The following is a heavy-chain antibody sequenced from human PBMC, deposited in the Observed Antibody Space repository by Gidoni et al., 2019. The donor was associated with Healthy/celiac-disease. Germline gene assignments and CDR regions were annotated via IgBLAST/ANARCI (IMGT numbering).Heavy chain of an antibody. Sequence: EVQLLESGGGLVQPGGSLRLSCAASGFTFSSYAMSWVRQAPGKGLEWVSAISGSGGSTYYADSVKGRFTISRDNSKNTLYLQMNSLRAEDTAVYYCAKVDGSGSYYSITPDDAFDIWGQGTMVTVSS. CDR1: GFTFSSYA. J-gene: IGHJ3*02. V-gene: IGHV3-23*01. CDR3: AKVDGSGSYYSITPDDAFDI. CDR2: ISGSGGST. D-gene: IGHD3-10*01.